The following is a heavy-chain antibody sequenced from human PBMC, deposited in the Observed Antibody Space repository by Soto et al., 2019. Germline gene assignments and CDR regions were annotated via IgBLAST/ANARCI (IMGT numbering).Heavy chain of an antibody. CDR3: ARAKAPLYSSSWYWFDP. CDR1: GGSVSSGSYY. V-gene: IGHV4-61*01. CDR2: IYYSGST. J-gene: IGHJ5*02. Sequence: SEPLSLTCTVSGGSVSSGSYYWSWIRQPPGKGLEWTGYIYYSGSTYYNPSLKSRVTISVDTSKDQFSLKLSSVTAADTAVYYCARAKAPLYSSSWYWFDPWGQGTLVTVSS. D-gene: IGHD6-13*01.